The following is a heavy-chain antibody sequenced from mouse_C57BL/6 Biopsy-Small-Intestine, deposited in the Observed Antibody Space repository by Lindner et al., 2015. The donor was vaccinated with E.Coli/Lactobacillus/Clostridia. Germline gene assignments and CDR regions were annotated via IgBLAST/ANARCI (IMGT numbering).Heavy chain of an antibody. D-gene: IGHD1-3*01. CDR3: ARTFYNNNNVGGVLDY. J-gene: IGHJ2*02. V-gene: IGHV1-54*01. CDR1: GYVFTDYF. CDR2: INPRNGNS. Sequence: VQLQESGAELVRPGTSVKVSCKASGYVFTDYFIEWLKQRPGQGLEWLGLINPRNGNSKYSEKFKDKATLTADRSSNTAYMQLSSLTSEDSAVYFCARTFYNNNNVGGVLDYWGQGTSLTVSS.